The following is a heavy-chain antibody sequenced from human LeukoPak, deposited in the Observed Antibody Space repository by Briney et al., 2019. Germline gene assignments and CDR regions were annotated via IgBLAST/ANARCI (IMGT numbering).Heavy chain of an antibody. CDR2: IYYSGST. V-gene: IGHV4-39*07. CDR1: GGSISSSSYY. D-gene: IGHD3-3*01. J-gene: IGHJ4*02. Sequence: SETLSLTCTVSGGSISSSSYYWGWIRQPPGKGLEWIGSIYYSGSTYYNPSLKSRVTISVDTSKNQFSLKLSSVTAADTAVYYCARAQYYDFWSGHIFDYWGQGTLVTVSS. CDR3: ARAQYYDFWSGHIFDY.